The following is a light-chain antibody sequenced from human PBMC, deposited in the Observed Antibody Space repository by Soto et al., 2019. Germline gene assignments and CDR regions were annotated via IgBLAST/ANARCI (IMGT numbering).Light chain of an antibody. CDR1: QSVSTY. J-gene: IGKJ5*01. V-gene: IGKV3-11*01. CDR3: QQRNSWPSIT. CDR2: DAS. Sequence: EIVLTQSPATLSLSPGERATLSCRATQSVSTYLAWYQQKPGQAPRLLIYDASSRATGIPARFSGSGSGTDFTLTISSLEPEDFAVYYCQQRNSWPSITFGQGTRLE.